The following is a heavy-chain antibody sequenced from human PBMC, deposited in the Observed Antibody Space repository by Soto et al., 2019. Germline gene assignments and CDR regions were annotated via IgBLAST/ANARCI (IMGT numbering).Heavy chain of an antibody. Sequence: ASVKVSCKASGYTFTSHGFTWVRQAPGQGLEXXXWXIXXXGXXXXAQKFPGRLTLTTDTSTSKAYMELRSMTSDDTAVYVCARSPMAPAPVDFWGKGTLVTVS. CDR3: ARSPMAPAPVDF. CDR1: GYTFTSHG. V-gene: IGHV1-18*04. CDR2: XIXXXGXX. D-gene: IGHD6-13*01. J-gene: IGHJ4*02.